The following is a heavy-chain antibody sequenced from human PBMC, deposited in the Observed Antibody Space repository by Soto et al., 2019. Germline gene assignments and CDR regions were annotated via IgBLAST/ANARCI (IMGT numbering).Heavy chain of an antibody. CDR3: AGFKGYSSSAQWFDP. J-gene: IGHJ5*02. Sequence: SETLSLTCTVSGGSISSSSYYWGWIRQPPGNGLEWIWSIYYSGSTYYNPSLKSRVTISVDTSKNQFSLKLSSVTAADTAVYYCAGFKGYSSSAQWFDPWGQGTLVTVSS. D-gene: IGHD6-6*01. CDR2: IYYSGST. V-gene: IGHV4-39*01. CDR1: GGSISSSSYY.